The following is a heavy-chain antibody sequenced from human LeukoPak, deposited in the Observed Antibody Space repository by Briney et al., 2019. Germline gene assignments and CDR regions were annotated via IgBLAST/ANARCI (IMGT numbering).Heavy chain of an antibody. CDR1: GGPISSYY. V-gene: IGHV4-4*09. CDR2: IYTSGST. CDR3: ARRYDFWSGSWFDP. D-gene: IGHD3-3*01. J-gene: IGHJ5*02. Sequence: SETLSLTCTVSGGPISSYYWSWIRQPPGKGLEWIGNIYTSGSTNYNPSLKSRVTISVDTSKNQFSLKLSSVTAADTAVYYCARRYDFWSGSWFDPWGQGTLVTVSS.